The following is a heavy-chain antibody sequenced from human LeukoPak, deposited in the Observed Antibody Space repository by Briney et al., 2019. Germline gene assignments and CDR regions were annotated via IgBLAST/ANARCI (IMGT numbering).Heavy chain of an antibody. CDR2: IYYSGTT. Sequence: SETLSLTCTVSGDSISSSRYYWGWIRQTPGKGLEWIGSIYYSGTTYYNPSLKSRVTISVDTSKNQFSLKLSSVTAADTAVYYCARVLTIKAGYFDYWGQGTLVTVSS. D-gene: IGHD3-10*01. J-gene: IGHJ4*02. V-gene: IGHV4-39*07. CDR3: ARVLTIKAGYFDY. CDR1: GDSISSSRYY.